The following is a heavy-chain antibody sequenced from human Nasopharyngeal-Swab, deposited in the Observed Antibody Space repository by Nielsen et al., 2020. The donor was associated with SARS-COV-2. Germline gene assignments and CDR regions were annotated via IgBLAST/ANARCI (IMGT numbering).Heavy chain of an antibody. CDR2: IDLSDSYT. Sequence: GESLKISCKGSGYSFTSYWIGWVRQMPGKGLEWMGRIDLSDSYTNYSPSFQGHVTISADKSISTAYLQWSSLKASDTAMYYCATGRDGYNWDFDYWGQGTLVTVSS. CDR3: ATGRDGYNWDFDY. V-gene: IGHV5-10-1*01. D-gene: IGHD5-24*01. J-gene: IGHJ4*02. CDR1: GYSFTSYW.